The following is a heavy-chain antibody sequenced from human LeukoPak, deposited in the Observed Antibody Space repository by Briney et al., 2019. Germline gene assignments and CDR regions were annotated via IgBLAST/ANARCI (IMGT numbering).Heavy chain of an antibody. Sequence: GGSLRLSCAASGFTVSSNDMSWVRQAPGKGLEWVSVIYSGGSTYYADSVKGRFTISRDNSKNTRYLQMNSLRAEDTAVYYCAKVANHPVGVVAGQRNYDAFDIWGQGTMVTVSS. J-gene: IGHJ3*02. CDR1: GFTVSSND. V-gene: IGHV3-53*05. CDR3: AKVANHPVGVVAGQRNYDAFDI. D-gene: IGHD6-19*01. CDR2: IYSGGST.